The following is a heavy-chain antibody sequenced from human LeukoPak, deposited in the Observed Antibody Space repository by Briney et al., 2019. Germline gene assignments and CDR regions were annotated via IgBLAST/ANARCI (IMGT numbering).Heavy chain of an antibody. D-gene: IGHD3-16*02. V-gene: IGHV1-46*01. CDR3: ARGGDYVWGSYPVPTFDP. CDR1: GYTFTSYY. CDR2: INPSGGST. Sequence: ASVKVSCKASGYTFTSYYMHWVRQAPGQGLEWMGIINPSGGSTSYAQKFQGRFTISRDNAKNSLYLQMNSLRAEDTAVYYCARGGDYVWGSYPVPTFDPWGQGTLVTVSS. J-gene: IGHJ5*02.